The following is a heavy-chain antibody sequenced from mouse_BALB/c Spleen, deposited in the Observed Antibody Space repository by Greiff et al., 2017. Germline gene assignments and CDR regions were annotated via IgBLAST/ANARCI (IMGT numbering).Heavy chain of an antibody. D-gene: IGHD1-1*01. CDR1: GYTFSSYW. J-gene: IGHJ3*01. CDR3: ARKGTVGAY. CDR2: ILPGSGST. Sequence: QVQLQQSGAELMKPGASVKISCKATGYTFSSYWIEWVKQRPGHGLEWIGEILPGSGSTNYNEKFKGKATFTADTSSNTAYMQLSSLTSEDSAVYYCARKGTVGAYWGQGTLVTVSA. V-gene: IGHV1-9*01.